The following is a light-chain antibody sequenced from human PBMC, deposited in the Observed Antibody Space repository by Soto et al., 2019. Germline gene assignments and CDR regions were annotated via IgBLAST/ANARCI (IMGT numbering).Light chain of an antibody. CDR2: VVT. Sequence: QSALTQPASVSGSPGQSITISCTGISSDIGTYNYVSWYQQHTGKAPKIIIYVVTKRTSGVSDRFSGSKSANAASLTIARLQAEDEADYYCSSYTTSSNLYVFGGGTKVTVL. J-gene: IGLJ1*01. CDR3: SSYTTSSNLYV. V-gene: IGLV2-14*01. CDR1: SSDIGTYNY.